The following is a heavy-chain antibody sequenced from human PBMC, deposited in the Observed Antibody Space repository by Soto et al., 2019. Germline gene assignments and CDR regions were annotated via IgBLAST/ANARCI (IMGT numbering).Heavy chain of an antibody. Sequence: PSETLSLTCTVSGGSIRSYYWSWIRQPPGKGLEWIGYIYYSGSTNYNPSLKSRVTISVDTSKNQFSLKLSSVTAADTAVYYCAREGQYYYYMDVWGKGTTVTVSS. V-gene: IGHV4-59*01. CDR3: AREGQYYYYMDV. CDR1: GGSIRSYY. CDR2: IYYSGST. J-gene: IGHJ6*03.